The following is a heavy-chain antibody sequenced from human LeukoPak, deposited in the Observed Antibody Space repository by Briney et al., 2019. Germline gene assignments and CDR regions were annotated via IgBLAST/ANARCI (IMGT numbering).Heavy chain of an antibody. D-gene: IGHD6-19*01. Sequence: GGSLRLSCAASGFTFDDYAMHWVRQAPGKGLEWVSGISWNSGSIGYADSVKGRFTISRDNAKNSLYLQMNSLRAEDTALYYCAEDTQQWLALPLFDYWGQGTLVTVSS. V-gene: IGHV3-9*01. J-gene: IGHJ4*02. CDR1: GFTFDDYA. CDR2: ISWNSGSI. CDR3: AEDTQQWLALPLFDY.